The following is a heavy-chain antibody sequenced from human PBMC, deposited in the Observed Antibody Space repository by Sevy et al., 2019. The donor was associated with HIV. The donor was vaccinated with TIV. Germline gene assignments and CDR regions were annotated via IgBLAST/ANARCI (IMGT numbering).Heavy chain of an antibody. J-gene: IGHJ4*02. Sequence: ASVKVSCKASGYNFNTYGITWVHQAPGQGLEWVGWIGVNNGKTNYAARLQARISMTADTSTSTVYMELWTLTSDDTAMYFCARDSYYYDMHSSYRPPDYWGQGTLATVSS. V-gene: IGHV1-18*01. CDR2: IGVNNGKT. D-gene: IGHD3-22*01. CDR3: ARDSYYYDMHSSYRPPDY. CDR1: GYNFNTYG.